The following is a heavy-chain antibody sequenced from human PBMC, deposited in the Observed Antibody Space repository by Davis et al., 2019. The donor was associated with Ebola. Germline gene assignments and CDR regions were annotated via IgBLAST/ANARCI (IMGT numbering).Heavy chain of an antibody. CDR2: ISGSAAAT. Sequence: GESLKISCAASGFTFSRYAMSWVRQAPGKGLEWVSAISGSAAATYYADSVKGRFTISRDNSKNTMYLQMNSLRAEDTAVYYCAGRSERGYSPVDYWGQGTLVTASS. V-gene: IGHV3-23*01. CDR3: AGRSERGYSPVDY. CDR1: GFTFSRYA. D-gene: IGHD3-22*01. J-gene: IGHJ4*02.